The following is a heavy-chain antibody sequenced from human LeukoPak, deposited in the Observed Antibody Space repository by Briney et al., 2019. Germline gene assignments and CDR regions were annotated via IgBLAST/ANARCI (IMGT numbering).Heavy chain of an antibody. J-gene: IGHJ4*02. V-gene: IGHV3-30*18. CDR1: GFTFSSYG. CDR2: ISYDGSNK. Sequence: GRSLRLSRAASGFTFSSYGMHWVRQAPGKGLEWVAVISYDGSNKYYADSVKGRFTISRDNSKNTLYLQMNSLRAEDTAVYYCAKDLGYSSGCGDYWGQGTLVTVSS. CDR3: AKDLGYSSGCGDY. D-gene: IGHD6-19*01.